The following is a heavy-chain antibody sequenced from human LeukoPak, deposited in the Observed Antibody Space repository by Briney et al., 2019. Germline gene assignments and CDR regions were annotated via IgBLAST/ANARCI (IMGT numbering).Heavy chain of an antibody. CDR1: GFTFSTSS. J-gene: IGHJ3*02. CDR2: ISSYSTYM. CDR3: ARDLQLPGAFAI. V-gene: IGHV3-21*01. D-gene: IGHD1-1*01. Sequence: GGSLRLSCAASGFTFSTSSMNWVRQAPGKGLEWVSSISSYSTYMYYGGSVRGRFTISRDNANNSLYLQMNSLTAEDTAVYYCARDLQLPGAFAIWGRGTMVTVSS.